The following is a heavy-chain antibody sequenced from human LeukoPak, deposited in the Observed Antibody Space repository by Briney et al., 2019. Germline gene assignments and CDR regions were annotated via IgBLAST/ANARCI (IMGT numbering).Heavy chain of an antibody. Sequence: PGRSLRLSCAASGFTFDYYAMHWVRQAPGKGLEWVSGISWNSGSIGYADSVKGRFTISRDNAKNSLYLQMNSLRAEDTASYYCARTPSYCSGGRCYVSHYFDYWGQGTLATVSS. CDR1: GFTFDYYA. V-gene: IGHV3-9*01. CDR3: ARTPSYCSGGRCYVSHYFDY. J-gene: IGHJ4*02. CDR2: ISWNSGSI. D-gene: IGHD2-15*01.